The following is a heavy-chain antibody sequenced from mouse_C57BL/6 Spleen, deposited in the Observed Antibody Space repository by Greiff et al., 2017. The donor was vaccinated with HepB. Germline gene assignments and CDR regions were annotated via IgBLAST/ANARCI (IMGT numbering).Heavy chain of an antibody. Sequence: VQLKESGAELVKPGASVKISCKASGYAFSSYWMNWVKQRPGKGLEWIGQIYPGDGDTNYNGKFKGKATLTADKSSSTAYMQLSSLTSEDSAVYFCARGYYYGSRRYFDVWGTGTTVTVSS. V-gene: IGHV1-80*01. J-gene: IGHJ1*03. CDR1: GYAFSSYW. CDR3: ARGYYYGSRRYFDV. CDR2: IYPGDGDT. D-gene: IGHD1-1*01.